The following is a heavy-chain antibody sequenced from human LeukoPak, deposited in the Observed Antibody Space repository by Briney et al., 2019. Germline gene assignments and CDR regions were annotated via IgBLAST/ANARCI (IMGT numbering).Heavy chain of an antibody. CDR2: ISSSSGTI. CDR3: ARDLGYDDILTGYYPGFDY. Sequence: GGSLRLSCAASGFTFSSYSMNWVRQAPGKGLEWVSYISSSSGTIYYADSVKGRFTISRDNAENSLYLQMNSLRAEDTAVYYCARDLGYDDILTGYYPGFDYWGQGTLVTVSS. V-gene: IGHV3-48*04. D-gene: IGHD3-9*01. J-gene: IGHJ4*02. CDR1: GFTFSSYS.